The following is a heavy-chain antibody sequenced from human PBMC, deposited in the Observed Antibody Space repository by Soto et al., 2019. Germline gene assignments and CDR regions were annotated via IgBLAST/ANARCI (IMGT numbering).Heavy chain of an antibody. V-gene: IGHV4-31*03. Sequence: QVQLQESGPGLVKPSQTLSLTCTVSGDSISSGGYYWSCIRQHPGKGLEWIGYIFYTGSTHYNPSLKSRLSISVDTSKNQFSLKLTSVTAADTAIYYCARDRVRRDNKPYGMDVWGQGTTVTVSS. D-gene: IGHD2-21*01. J-gene: IGHJ6*02. CDR1: GDSISSGGYY. CDR2: IFYTGST. CDR3: ARDRVRRDNKPYGMDV.